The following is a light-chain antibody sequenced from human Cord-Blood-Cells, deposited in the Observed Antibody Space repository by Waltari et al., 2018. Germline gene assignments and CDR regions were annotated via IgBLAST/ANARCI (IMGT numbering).Light chain of an antibody. CDR3: CSYAGSSSHVV. J-gene: IGLJ2*01. V-gene: IGLV2-23*01. CDR2: EGS. CDR1: SSDVGSYNL. Sequence: QSALTQPASVSGSPGQSITISCTGTSSDVGSYNLVSWYQQHPGKAPKLMIYEGSKRPSGVSNRFSRSKSGNTASLTISGLQAEDEADYYCCSYAGSSSHVVFGGGTKLTVL.